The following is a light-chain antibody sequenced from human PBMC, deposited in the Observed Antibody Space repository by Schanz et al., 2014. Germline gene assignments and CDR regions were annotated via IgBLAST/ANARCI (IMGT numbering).Light chain of an antibody. CDR3: VLYMGSGIWV. CDR2: STN. J-gene: IGLJ3*02. CDR1: SGSVSTSYY. Sequence: QTVVTQEPSVSVSPGGTVTLTCGLRSGSVSTSYYPSWYQQTPGQAPRTLIYSTNTRSSGVPDRFSGSILGDKAALTITGAQEDDESDYYCVLYMGSGIWVFGGGTKLTVL. V-gene: IGLV8-61*01.